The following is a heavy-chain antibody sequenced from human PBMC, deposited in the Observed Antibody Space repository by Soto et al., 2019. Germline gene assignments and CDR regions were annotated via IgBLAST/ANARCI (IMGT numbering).Heavy chain of an antibody. CDR2: IYHSGST. J-gene: IGHJ6*02. Sequence: QVQLQESGPGLVKPSGTLSLTCVVSGGSISSSNWWSWVRQPPGKGLEWIGEIYHSGSTNYNPSLKSRVTISVDKSKNQFSLKLSSVTAADTAVYYCARNGYYGSGSYQFYYYYGMDVWGQGTTVTVSS. D-gene: IGHD3-10*01. CDR3: ARNGYYGSGSYQFYYYYGMDV. V-gene: IGHV4-4*02. CDR1: GGSISSSNW.